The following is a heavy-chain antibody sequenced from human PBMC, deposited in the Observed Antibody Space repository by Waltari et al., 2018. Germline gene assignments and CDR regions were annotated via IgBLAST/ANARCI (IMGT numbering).Heavy chain of an antibody. CDR1: GFNFNNYA. D-gene: IGHD3-22*01. V-gene: IGHV3-23*04. Sequence: EVQLVESGGGLVQPGGSLRLSCTASGFNFNNYAMTWVRQAPGKGLEWVSAISGGGGSSYSADAVKGRFTISRDNSKTTVYLQMKSLRAEDTAVYYCAKGGDSSGYHYFYYGMDVWGQGTTVTVSS. J-gene: IGHJ6*02. CDR3: AKGGDSSGYHYFYYGMDV. CDR2: ISGGGGSS.